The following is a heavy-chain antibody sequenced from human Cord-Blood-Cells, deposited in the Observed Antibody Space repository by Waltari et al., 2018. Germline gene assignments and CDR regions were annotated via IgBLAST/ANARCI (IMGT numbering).Heavy chain of an antibody. CDR1: GFTFSNAW. D-gene: IGHD2-21*01. CDR3: TTKCGGDCYIHNNWFDP. CDR2: IKSKTDGGTT. V-gene: IGHV3-15*01. J-gene: IGHJ5*02. Sequence: EVQLVESGGGLVKPGGSLRLSCVASGFTFSNAWMSWVRQAPGKGLEWVGRIKSKTDGGTTDYAAPVKGRFTNSRDDSKNTLYLQMNSLKTEDTAVYYCTTKCGGDCYIHNNWFDPWGQGTLVTVSS.